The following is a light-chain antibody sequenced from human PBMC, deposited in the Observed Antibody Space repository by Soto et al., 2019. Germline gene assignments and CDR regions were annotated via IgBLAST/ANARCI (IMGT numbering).Light chain of an antibody. V-gene: IGLV3-21*04. CDR3: QVWDSSSVV. CDR2: YDT. CDR1: NVGSHS. Sequence: SYELTQPPSVSVAPGKTARITCGGINVGSHSVHWYHQKPDQAPVLVIYYDTDRPSGIPERFSGSNSGNTATLTISRVEAGDEADYYCQVWDSSSVVFGGGTKLTVL. J-gene: IGLJ2*01.